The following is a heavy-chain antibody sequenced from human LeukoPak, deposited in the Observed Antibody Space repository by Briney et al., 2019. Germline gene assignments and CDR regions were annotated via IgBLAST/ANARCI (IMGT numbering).Heavy chain of an antibody. D-gene: IGHD6-13*01. CDR1: GYTFTSYG. CDR2: TSAYNGNT. Sequence: ASVKVSYKASGYTFTSYGISWVRQAPGQGLEWMGWTSAYNGNTNYAQKLQGRVTMTTDTSTSTAYMELRSLRSDDTAVYYCARSSSSWSLSYYYFYGMDVWGQGTTVTVSS. V-gene: IGHV1-18*01. CDR3: ARSSSSWSLSYYYFYGMDV. J-gene: IGHJ6*02.